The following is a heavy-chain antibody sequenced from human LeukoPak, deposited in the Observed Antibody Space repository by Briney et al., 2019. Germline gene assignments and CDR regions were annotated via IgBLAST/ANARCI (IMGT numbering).Heavy chain of an antibody. CDR1: GGSISSGSYY. J-gene: IGHJ6*04. Sequence: SQTLSLTCTVSGGSISSGSYYWSWIRQPAGKGLEWIGRIYTSGSTNYNPSLKSRVTISVDTSKNQFSLKPSSETAADTAVYYCARDIMDVWGKGTTVTVSS. CDR2: IYTSGST. V-gene: IGHV4-61*02. CDR3: ARDIMDV.